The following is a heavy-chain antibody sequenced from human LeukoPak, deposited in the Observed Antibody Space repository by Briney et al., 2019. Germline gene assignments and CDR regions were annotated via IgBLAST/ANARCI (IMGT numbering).Heavy chain of an antibody. J-gene: IGHJ4*02. CDR2: IKTDGSST. CDR3: AREFRKSPTGG. Sequence: GGSLRLSCAASGFTFSSYWVHWVRQAPGKGLVWVSRIKTDGSSTTYADSVKGRFTVSRDNAKNTLYLQMKSLRAGDTAVYFCAREFRKSPTGGWGLGTLVTVSS. CDR1: GFTFSSYW. V-gene: IGHV3-74*03. D-gene: IGHD1-14*01.